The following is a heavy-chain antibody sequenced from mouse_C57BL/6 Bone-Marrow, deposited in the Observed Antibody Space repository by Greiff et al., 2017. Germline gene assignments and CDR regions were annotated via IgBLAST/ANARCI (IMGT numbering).Heavy chain of an antibody. CDR2: ISSGSSTI. D-gene: IGHD1-1*01. CDR1: GFTFSDYG. J-gene: IGHJ2*01. Sequence: EVKLMESGGGLVKPGGSLKLSCAASGFTFSDYGMHWVRQAPEKGLEWVAYISSGSSTIYYADPVKGRFTISRDNAKNTLFLQMTSLRSEDTAMYYCAREDYYGSSFFDYWGQGTTLTVSS. CDR3: AREDYYGSSFFDY. V-gene: IGHV5-17*01.